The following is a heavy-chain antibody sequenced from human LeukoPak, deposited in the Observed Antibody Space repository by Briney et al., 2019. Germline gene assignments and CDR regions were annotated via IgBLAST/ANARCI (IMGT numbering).Heavy chain of an antibody. V-gene: IGHV4-59*08. CDR1: GGSISSYY. J-gene: IGHJ4*02. D-gene: IGHD3-9*01. Sequence: PSETLSLTCTVSGGSISSYYWSWIRQPPGKGLEWIGYIYYSGSTNYNPSLKSRVTISVDTSKNQFSLKLSSVTAADTAVYYCASFSTGYVYWGQGTLVTVSS. CDR3: ASFSTGYVY. CDR2: IYYSGST.